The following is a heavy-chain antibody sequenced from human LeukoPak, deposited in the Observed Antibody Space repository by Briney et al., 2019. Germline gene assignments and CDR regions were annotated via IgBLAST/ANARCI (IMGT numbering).Heavy chain of an antibody. J-gene: IGHJ2*01. CDR1: GGSISSYY. CDR3: ARVEKAYCGGDCYYWYFDL. V-gene: IGHV4-59*01. Sequence: PSETLSLTCTVSGGSISSYYWSWIRQPPGKGLEWSGYIYYSGSTNYNPSLKSRVTISVDTSKNQFSLKLSSVTAADTAVYYCARVEKAYCGGDCYYWYFDLWGRGTLVTVSS. D-gene: IGHD2-21*02. CDR2: IYYSGST.